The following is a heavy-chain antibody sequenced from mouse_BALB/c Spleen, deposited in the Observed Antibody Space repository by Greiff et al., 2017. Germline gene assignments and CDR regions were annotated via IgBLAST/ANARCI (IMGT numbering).Heavy chain of an antibody. CDR1: GFTFSSYG. D-gene: IGHD1-1*01. J-gene: IGHJ4*01. CDR2: ISSGGSYT. V-gene: IGHV5-6*01. Sequence: EVQRVESGGDLVKPGGSLKLSCAASGFTFSSYGMSWVRQTPDKRLEWVATISSGGSYTYYPDSVKGRFTISRDNAKNNLYLQMSSLKSEDTAMYYCARGLRGYAMDYWGQGTSVTVSS. CDR3: ARGLRGYAMDY.